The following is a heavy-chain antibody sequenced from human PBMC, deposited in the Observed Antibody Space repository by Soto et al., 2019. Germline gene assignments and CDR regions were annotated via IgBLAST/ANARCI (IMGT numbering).Heavy chain of an antibody. J-gene: IGHJ6*02. CDR3: ARREGRSYAMDV. V-gene: IGHV5-51*01. CDR2: VYSGDSDS. CDR1: GYIFANFW. Sequence: PGESLKISCKGSGYIFANFWIAWVRQMPGKGLEWMGIVYSGDSDSRYSPSFQGQVTFSADKSISTAYLQLSSLKASDTAIYYCARREGRSYAMDVWDQGTMVTVSS.